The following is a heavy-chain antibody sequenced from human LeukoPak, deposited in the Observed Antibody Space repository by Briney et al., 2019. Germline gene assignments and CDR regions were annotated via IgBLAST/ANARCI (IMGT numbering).Heavy chain of an antibody. Sequence: GGSLRLSCAASGFTFSSYWMHWVRQAPGKGLVWVSRINTDGSSTSYADSVKGRFTISRDNAKNTLYLQMNSLRAEDTAVYYCARDPPSKNYDFWSGYSYWGQGTLVTVSS. CDR1: GFTFSSYW. CDR3: ARDPPSKNYDFWSGYSY. D-gene: IGHD3-3*01. V-gene: IGHV3-74*01. CDR2: INTDGSST. J-gene: IGHJ4*02.